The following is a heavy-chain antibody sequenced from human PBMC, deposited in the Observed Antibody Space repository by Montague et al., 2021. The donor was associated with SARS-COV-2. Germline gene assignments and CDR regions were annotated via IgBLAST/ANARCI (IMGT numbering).Heavy chain of an antibody. Sequence: SETLSLTCTVSGVSIIYYYWHWLRQSAGKGLEWIGRIYSSGNTNSNPSLESRVTMSVDSSQNQFSLKLNSVTAADTAVYYCARGAHPTTGIWYFFDSWGQGALVTVSS. D-gene: IGHD6-13*01. CDR2: IYSSGNT. CDR1: GVSIIYYY. V-gene: IGHV4-4*07. CDR3: ARGAHPTTGIWYFFDS. J-gene: IGHJ4*02.